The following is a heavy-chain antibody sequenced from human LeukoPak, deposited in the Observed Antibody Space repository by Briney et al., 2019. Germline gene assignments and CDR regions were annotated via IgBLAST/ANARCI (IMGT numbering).Heavy chain of an antibody. CDR1: GGTFSSYA. V-gene: IGHV1-69*13. D-gene: IGHD1-26*01. CDR2: IIPIFGTA. J-gene: IGHJ5*02. CDR3: ARVPQIVGATNRLFDP. Sequence: SVKVSCKASGGTFSSYAISWVRQAPGQGLEWMGGIIPIFGTANYAQKFQGRVTITADESTSTAYMELSSLRSEDTAVYYCARVPQIVGATNRLFDPWGQGTLVTVSS.